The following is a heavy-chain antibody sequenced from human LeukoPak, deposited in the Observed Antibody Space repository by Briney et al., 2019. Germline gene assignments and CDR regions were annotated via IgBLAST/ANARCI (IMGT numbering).Heavy chain of an antibody. CDR3: ARGRALRYYYYMDV. CDR2: ISSSSSYI. J-gene: IGHJ6*03. CDR1: GFTFSSYS. V-gene: IGHV3-21*01. Sequence: GGSLRLSCAASGFTFSSYSMNWVRQAPGKGLEWVSSISSSSSYIYYADSVKGRFIISRDNAKNSLYLQMNSLRAEDTAVYYCARGRALRYYYYMDVWGKGTTVTVSS.